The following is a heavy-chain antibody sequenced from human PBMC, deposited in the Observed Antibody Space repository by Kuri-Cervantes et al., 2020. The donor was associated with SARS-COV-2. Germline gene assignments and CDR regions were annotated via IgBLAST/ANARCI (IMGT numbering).Heavy chain of an antibody. CDR2: IYPDDSDT. Sequence: GGSLRLSCKGSGYSFTSYWIGWVRQMPGKGLEWMGIIYPDDSDTRYSPSFQGQVTISADKSISTAYLQWSSLKASDTAMYYCARPELGNSRGRYFDLWGRGTLVTVSS. CDR1: GYSFTSYW. CDR3: ARPELGNSRGRYFDL. V-gene: IGHV5-51*01. D-gene: IGHD7-27*01. J-gene: IGHJ2*01.